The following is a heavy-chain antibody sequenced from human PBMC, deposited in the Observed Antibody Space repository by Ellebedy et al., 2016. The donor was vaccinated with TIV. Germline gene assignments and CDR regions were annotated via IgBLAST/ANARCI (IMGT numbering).Heavy chain of an antibody. V-gene: IGHV3-7*01. CDR3: ATSHNGFLN. CDR1: GFTFSTHT. CDR2: INQDGSEK. D-gene: IGHD2-8*01. J-gene: IGHJ4*02. Sequence: GESLKISXAASGFTFSTHTMHWVRQAPGKGLEWVANINQDGSEKYYVDSVKGRFTISRDTDKNSLYLQMDSLSADDTAVYYCATSHNGFLNWGQGILVTVSS.